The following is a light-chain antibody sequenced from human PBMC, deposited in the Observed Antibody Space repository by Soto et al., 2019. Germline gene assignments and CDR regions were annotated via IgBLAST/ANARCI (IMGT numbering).Light chain of an antibody. V-gene: IGLV2-14*01. CDR2: EVT. Sequence: QSALTQPASVSGSPGQSITLSCTASSSDVGAYNYVSWYQQHPGKAPRLMIYEVTNRPSGVSNRFSGSKSGNTASLTISGFRAEDEADYYCSSYTSGSTLVVFGGGTKLTVL. CDR1: SSDVGAYNY. J-gene: IGLJ2*01. CDR3: SSYTSGSTLVV.